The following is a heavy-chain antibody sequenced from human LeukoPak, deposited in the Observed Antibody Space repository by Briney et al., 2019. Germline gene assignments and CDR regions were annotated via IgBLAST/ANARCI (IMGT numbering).Heavy chain of an antibody. Sequence: GGPLRLSCAASGLRLSSYDIQSARKDAGEGLGWEKFIWYDGSTTHKAAVVKGVFTTSRDNSKKLLYLQINSLRAEDTAVYYCGRVLGYGGNSGFDYWGQGTMVTVSS. J-gene: IGHJ4*02. V-gene: IGHV3-33*01. CDR3: GRVLGYGGNSGFDY. D-gene: IGHD4-23*01. CDR1: GLRLSSYD. CDR2: IWYDGSTT.